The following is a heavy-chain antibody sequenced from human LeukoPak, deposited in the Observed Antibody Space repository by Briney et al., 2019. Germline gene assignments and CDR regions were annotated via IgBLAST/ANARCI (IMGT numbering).Heavy chain of an antibody. Sequence: GASVKVSCKASGYRFPSYYIHWVRQAPGQGLEWMGWINPNNGATKYAQKFQGRVTLTTDTSLTTVFMELTWLTSDDTATYYCARDHGTDGTTFTLNFDCWGQGTLVTVSS. CDR1: GYRFPSYY. V-gene: IGHV1-2*02. CDR3: ARDHGTDGTTFTLNFDC. J-gene: IGHJ4*02. CDR2: INPNNGAT. D-gene: IGHD1-1*01.